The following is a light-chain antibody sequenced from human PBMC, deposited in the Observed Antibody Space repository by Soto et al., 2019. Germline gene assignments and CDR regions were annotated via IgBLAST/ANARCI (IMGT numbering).Light chain of an antibody. Sequence: EIVMTQSPATLSVSPGERATLSCRASQSVGSNLAWYQQKPGQAPRLLIYDASNRATGIPARFSGSGSGTDFTLTISSLEPEDFAVYYCQDYGTSWTFGQGTKVDIK. J-gene: IGKJ1*01. CDR2: DAS. V-gene: IGKV3D-15*01. CDR3: QDYGTSWT. CDR1: QSVGSN.